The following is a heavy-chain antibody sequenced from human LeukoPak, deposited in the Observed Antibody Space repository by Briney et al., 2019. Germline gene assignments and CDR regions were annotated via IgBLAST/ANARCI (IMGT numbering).Heavy chain of an antibody. J-gene: IGHJ6*03. CDR3: ARLLWFGESPGYYYYMDV. Sequence: GASVKVSCKASGYTFTSYGISWVRQAPGQGLEWMGWISAYNGNTNYAQKLQGRVTMTTDTSTSTAYMELRSLRSDDTAVYYCARLLWFGESPGYYYYMDVWGKGTTVTVSS. V-gene: IGHV1-18*01. CDR2: ISAYNGNT. CDR1: GYTFTSYG. D-gene: IGHD3-10*01.